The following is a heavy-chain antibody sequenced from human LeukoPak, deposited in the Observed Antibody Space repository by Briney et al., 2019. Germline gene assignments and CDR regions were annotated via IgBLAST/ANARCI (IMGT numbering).Heavy chain of an antibody. Sequence: GGSQRLSCAASGFTFSNAWMSWVRQAPGKGLEWVGRIKSKTDGGTTDYAAPVKGRFTISRDDSKNTLYLQMNSLKTEDTAVYYCTTGVPPAMGVTPQYYGMDVWGQGTKVTVSS. V-gene: IGHV3-15*01. CDR3: TTGVPPAMGVTPQYYGMDV. D-gene: IGHD3-16*01. CDR2: IKSKTDGGTT. CDR1: GFTFSNAW. J-gene: IGHJ6*02.